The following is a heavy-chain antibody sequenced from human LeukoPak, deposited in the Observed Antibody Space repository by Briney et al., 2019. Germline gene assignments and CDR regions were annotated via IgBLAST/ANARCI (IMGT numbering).Heavy chain of an antibody. CDR3: ARHNEAARRERWFDP. V-gene: IGHV5-51*01. CDR2: IYPGDSDT. Sequence: GESLKISCKGSGYSFTSYWIGWVRQMPGKGLEWMGIIYPGDSDTRYSPSFQGQVTISADKSISTAYLQWGSLKASDTAMYYCARHNEAARRERWFDPWGQGTLVTVSS. J-gene: IGHJ5*02. D-gene: IGHD6-6*01. CDR1: GYSFTSYW.